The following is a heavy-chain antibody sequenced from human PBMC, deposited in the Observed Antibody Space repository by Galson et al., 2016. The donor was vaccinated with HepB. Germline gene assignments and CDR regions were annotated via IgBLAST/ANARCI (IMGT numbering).Heavy chain of an antibody. CDR1: GLTVSANY. CDR3: ARDRQTYDGDCLDY. CDR2: IYGGGDTT. J-gene: IGHJ4*02. Sequence: SLRLSCAASGLTVSANYMSWVRQAPGKGLEWVSVIYGGGDTTYYADSVKGRFTISRDNSKDSLYLQINGLRPEDTGIYYCARDRQTYDGDCLDYWGQGTLVTVSS. V-gene: IGHV3-53*05. D-gene: IGHD4-17*01.